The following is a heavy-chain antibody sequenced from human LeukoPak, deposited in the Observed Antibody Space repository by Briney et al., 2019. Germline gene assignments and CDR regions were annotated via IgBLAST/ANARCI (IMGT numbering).Heavy chain of an antibody. D-gene: IGHD5-18*01. V-gene: IGHV4-59*01. CDR3: ARELWLRAFDI. CDR1: GGSIRSYY. J-gene: IGHJ3*02. CDR2: IYYSGST. Sequence: RTSETLSLTCTVSGGSIRSYYWSWIRQPPGKGLEWIGYIYYSGSTNYNPSLKSRVTISVDTSKNQFSLKLSSVTAADTAVYYCARELWLRAFDIWGQGTMVTVSS.